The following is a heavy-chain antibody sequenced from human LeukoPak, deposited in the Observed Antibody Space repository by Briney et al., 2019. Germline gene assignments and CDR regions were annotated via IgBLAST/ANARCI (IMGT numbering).Heavy chain of an antibody. J-gene: IGHJ6*02. Sequence: PSETLSLTCTVSGGSISSGGYYWSWIRQHPGQGLEWIGYIYYSGSTYYNPSLKSRVTISVDTPKNQFSLKLSSVTAADTAVYYCAQGSLWFGGYYYYGMDVWGQGTTVTVSS. CDR1: GGSISSGGYY. D-gene: IGHD3-10*01. CDR2: IYYSGST. CDR3: AQGSLWFGGYYYYGMDV. V-gene: IGHV4-31*03.